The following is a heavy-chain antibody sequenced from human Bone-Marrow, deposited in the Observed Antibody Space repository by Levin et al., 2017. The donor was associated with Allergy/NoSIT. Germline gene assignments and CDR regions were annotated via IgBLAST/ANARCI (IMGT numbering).Heavy chain of an antibody. CDR2: IHYTGRT. J-gene: IGHJ6*03. D-gene: IGHD6-13*01. CDR3: ARVAAAAAPYSFYHPLDV. Sequence: SSQTLSLTCTVSGGSISSYYWSWIRQPPGKGLEWLGYIHYTGRTNYNPSLKSRVTISVDTSKNQFSLNLSSVTAADTAVYYCARVAAAAAPYSFYHPLDVWGKGTTVTVSS. V-gene: IGHV4-59*01. CDR1: GGSISSYY.